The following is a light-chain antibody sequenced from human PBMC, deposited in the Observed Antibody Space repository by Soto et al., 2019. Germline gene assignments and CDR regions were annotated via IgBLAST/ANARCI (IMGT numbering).Light chain of an antibody. CDR2: DAS. V-gene: IGKV1-5*01. CDR1: QSISDW. J-gene: IGKJ5*01. CDR3: QQHGTSPIT. Sequence: DIQMTQSPSTLSASVGDRVTITCRASQSISDWLAWYQQKPGKAPKILIYDASSLESGVPSRFSGSGSGTDFTLTISRLEPEDFAVYYCQQHGTSPITFGQGTRLE.